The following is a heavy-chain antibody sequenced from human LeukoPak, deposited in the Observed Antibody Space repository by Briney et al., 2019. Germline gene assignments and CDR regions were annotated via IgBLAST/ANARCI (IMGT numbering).Heavy chain of an antibody. Sequence: ASVKVSCKASGYTFTSYYMHWVRQAPGQGLEWMGIINPSGGSTSYAQKFQGRVTMTRDTSTSTVYMELSSLRSEDTAVYYCARGECSGGSCYVYFDYWGQGTLVTVSS. CDR2: INPSGGST. V-gene: IGHV1-46*01. CDR3: ARGECSGGSCYVYFDY. D-gene: IGHD2-15*01. CDR1: GYTFTSYY. J-gene: IGHJ4*02.